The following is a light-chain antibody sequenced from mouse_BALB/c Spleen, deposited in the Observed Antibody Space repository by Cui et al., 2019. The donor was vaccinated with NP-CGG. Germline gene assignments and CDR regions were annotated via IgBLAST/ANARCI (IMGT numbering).Light chain of an antibody. J-gene: IGLJ1*01. V-gene: IGLV1*01. CDR3: ALWYSNHWV. Sequence: QAVLTQESALTTSPGETVTLTCRSSTGGVTTSNYANWVQEKPDHLFTGLIGGTNNRAPGVHARFSGSLIGDKVALTITGAQTEDEAIYFCALWYSNHWVFGGGTKLTVL. CDR2: GTN. CDR1: TGGVTTSNY.